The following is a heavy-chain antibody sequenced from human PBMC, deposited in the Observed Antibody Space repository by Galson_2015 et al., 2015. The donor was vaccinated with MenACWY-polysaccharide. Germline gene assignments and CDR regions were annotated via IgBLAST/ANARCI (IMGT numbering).Heavy chain of an antibody. Sequence: SLRLSCAASGFSFNTYTMSWVRQAPGKGPEWVSSISGGSSSTYYADSVKGRFTISRDNAEQSLYLQMNSLRREDTAVYYCARDLRLITSGGAIAVRPSTFDNWGQGTLVAVSS. CDR3: ARDLRLITSGGAIAVRPSTFDN. CDR1: GFSFNTYT. V-gene: IGHV3-48*01. D-gene: IGHD3-16*02. CDR2: ISGGSSST. J-gene: IGHJ4*02.